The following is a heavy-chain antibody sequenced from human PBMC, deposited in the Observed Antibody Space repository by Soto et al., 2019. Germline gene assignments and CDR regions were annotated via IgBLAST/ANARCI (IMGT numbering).Heavy chain of an antibody. Sequence: ASVKVSCKASGGTFSSYAISWVRQAPGQGLEWMGGIIPIFGTANYAQKFQGRVTITADKSTSTAYMELSSLRSEDTAVYYCARGDVFSGGKGYYHGMDVWGQGTTVTVSS. J-gene: IGHJ6*02. D-gene: IGHD2-15*01. V-gene: IGHV1-69*06. CDR3: ARGDVFSGGKGYYHGMDV. CDR2: IIPIFGTA. CDR1: GGTFSSYA.